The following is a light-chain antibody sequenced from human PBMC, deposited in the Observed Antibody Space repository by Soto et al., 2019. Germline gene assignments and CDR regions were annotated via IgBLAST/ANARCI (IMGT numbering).Light chain of an antibody. V-gene: IGKV2-28*01. Sequence: DIVMTQSPLSLPVTPGEPASISCRSSQSLLHSNGYNYLDWYLQRPGQSPQLLIYLGSDRASRVPDRFSGSGSGTKFTLKISRVEAEDVGVYYCIQALQTPRTFGQGTKVEIK. CDR1: QSLLHSNGYNY. J-gene: IGKJ1*01. CDR3: IQALQTPRT. CDR2: LGS.